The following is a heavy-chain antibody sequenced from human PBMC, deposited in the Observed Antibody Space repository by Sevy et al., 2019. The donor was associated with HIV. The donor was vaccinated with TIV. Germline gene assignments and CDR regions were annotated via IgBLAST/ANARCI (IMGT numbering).Heavy chain of an antibody. CDR1: GYTLTELS. V-gene: IGHV1-24*01. J-gene: IGHJ3*02. Sequence: ASVKVSCKVSGYTLTELSMHWVRQAPGKGLEWMGGFDPEDGETIYAQKFQGRDTMTEDTSTDTAYMELSSLRSEDTAVYYCATVIRYRNSSMSAFDIWGQGTMVAVSS. CDR3: ATVIRYRNSSMSAFDI. D-gene: IGHD6-13*01. CDR2: FDPEDGET.